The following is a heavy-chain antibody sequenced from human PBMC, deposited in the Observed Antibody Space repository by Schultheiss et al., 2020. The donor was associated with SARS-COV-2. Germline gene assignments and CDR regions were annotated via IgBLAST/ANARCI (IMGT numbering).Heavy chain of an antibody. CDR1: GFTFSSYS. J-gene: IGHJ5*02. Sequence: GGSLRLSCAASGFTFSSYSMNWVRQAPGKGLEWVSYISSSGSTIYYADSVKGRFTISRDNAKNSLYLQMNSLRAEDTAVYYCTTVGPSDGGGTDPWGQGTLVTVSS. CDR2: ISSSGSTI. D-gene: IGHD5-24*01. V-gene: IGHV3-48*04. CDR3: TTVGPSDGGGTDP.